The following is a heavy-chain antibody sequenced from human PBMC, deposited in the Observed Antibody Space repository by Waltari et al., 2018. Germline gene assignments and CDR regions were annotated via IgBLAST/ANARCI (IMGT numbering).Heavy chain of an antibody. CDR2: MNRDGSET. CDR1: GFTRSSFW. J-gene: IGHJ3*02. V-gene: IGHV3-7*01. D-gene: IGHD6-13*01. CDR3: ARLSSSWNEKGAFDI. Sequence: EVQLVESGGGLVQPGGSLRLSCGGTGFTRSSFWMSWVRQAPGKGLDWVANMNRDGSETYYVDSVKGRFTISRDNAKNSLYLEMNTLRVEDTAIYYCARLSSSWNEKGAFDIWGQGTMVTVSS.